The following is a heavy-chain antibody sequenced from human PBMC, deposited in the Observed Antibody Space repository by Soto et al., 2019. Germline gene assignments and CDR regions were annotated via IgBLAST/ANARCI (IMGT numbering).Heavy chain of an antibody. CDR1: GGSFSGYY. D-gene: IGHD1-26*01. J-gene: IGHJ4*02. CDR3: ARTWEDPYYFDY. CDR2: INHSGTT. Sequence: SETLSLTCAVYGGSFSGYYWSWIRQSPGKVLEWIGKINHSGTTNYNPSLKSRVTISLDTSKNQFSLKLISVTAADTAVYFCARTWEDPYYFDYWGQGTLVNVSS. V-gene: IGHV4-34*01.